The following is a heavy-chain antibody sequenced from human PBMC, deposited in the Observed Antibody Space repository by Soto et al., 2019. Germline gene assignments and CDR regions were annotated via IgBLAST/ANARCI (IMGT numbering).Heavy chain of an antibody. Sequence: SDTLSLTCAVYGGSFSGYYWSWIRQPPGKGLEWIGETNHSGSTNYNPSLKSRVTISVDTSKNQFSLKLSSVTAADTAVYYCARGRSKGYWGQRTLVTVSS. V-gene: IGHV4-34*01. CDR1: GGSFSGYY. J-gene: IGHJ4*02. CDR3: ARGRSKGY. CDR2: TNHSGST.